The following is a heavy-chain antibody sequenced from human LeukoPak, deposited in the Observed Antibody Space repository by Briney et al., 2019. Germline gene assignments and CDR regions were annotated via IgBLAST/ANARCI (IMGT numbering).Heavy chain of an antibody. V-gene: IGHV1-3*01. CDR2: INAGNGNT. Sequence: ASVKVSCKASGYTFTSYAMHWVRQDPGQRLEWMGWINAGNGNTKYSQKFQGRVTITSDTSASTAYMELSSLRSEDTAVYYCARDPEGELEPYFDYWGQGTLVTVSS. D-gene: IGHD1-1*01. J-gene: IGHJ4*02. CDR1: GYTFTSYA. CDR3: ARDPEGELEPYFDY.